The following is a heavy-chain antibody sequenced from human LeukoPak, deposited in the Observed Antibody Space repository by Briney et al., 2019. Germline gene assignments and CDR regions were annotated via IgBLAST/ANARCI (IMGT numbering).Heavy chain of an antibody. J-gene: IGHJ4*02. CDR1: GYSFTNYD. CDR2: MNPNRGNR. Sequence: ASVKVSCKASGYSFTNYDINWVRQAAGQGLEWVGWMNPNRGNRGYAQKFQGRVTLTRNTSISTAYMELTSLRSEDTAVYYCARGKSGLGAFRSGFYWGQGTLVTVSS. D-gene: IGHD1-26*01. CDR3: ARGKSGLGAFRSGFY. V-gene: IGHV1-8*01.